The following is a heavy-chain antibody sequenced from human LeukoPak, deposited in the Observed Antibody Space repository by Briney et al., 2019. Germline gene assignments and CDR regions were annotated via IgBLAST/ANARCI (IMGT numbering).Heavy chain of an antibody. V-gene: IGHV1-46*01. CDR1: GYTFTSYY. CDR3: AREFGDSSGYYYEGVAFDT. CDR2: INPSGGSI. Sequence: GASVKVSCKASGYTFTSYYMHWVRQAPGQGLEWMGIINPSGGSISYAQKFQGRVTMTRDTSTSTVYMELSSLRSEDTAVYYCAREFGDSSGYYYEGVAFDTWGQGTMVTVSS. J-gene: IGHJ3*02. D-gene: IGHD3-22*01.